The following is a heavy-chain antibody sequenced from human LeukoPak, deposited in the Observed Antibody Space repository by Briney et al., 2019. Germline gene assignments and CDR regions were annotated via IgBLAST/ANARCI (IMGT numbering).Heavy chain of an antibody. CDR3: ARLGFGDSFFDY. Sequence: PGGSLRLSCAAYGLTFSSYAMSWVRQAPGKGLKWVSYISSSGSTIYYADSVKGRFTISRDNAKNSLYLQMNSLRAEGTAVYYCARLGFGDSFFDYWGQGTLVTVSS. J-gene: IGHJ4*02. V-gene: IGHV3-48*03. CDR2: ISSSGSTI. D-gene: IGHD3-10*01. CDR1: GLTFSSYA.